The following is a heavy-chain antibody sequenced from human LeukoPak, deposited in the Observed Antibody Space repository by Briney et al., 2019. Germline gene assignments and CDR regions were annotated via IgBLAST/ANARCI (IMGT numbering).Heavy chain of an antibody. V-gene: IGHV4-39*07. CDR1: AGSISSSSYY. CDR3: AREYYGSGSYYNYPFDY. J-gene: IGHJ4*02. CDR2: IYYSGST. D-gene: IGHD3-10*01. Sequence: SETLSLTCTVSAGSISSSSYYWGWIRQPPGKGLEWIGSIYYSGSTYYNPSLRSRVTISVDTSKNQFSLKLSSVTAADTAVYYCAREYYGSGSYYNYPFDYWGQGTLVTVSS.